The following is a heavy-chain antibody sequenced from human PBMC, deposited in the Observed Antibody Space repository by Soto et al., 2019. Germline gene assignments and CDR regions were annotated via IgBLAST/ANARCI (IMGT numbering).Heavy chain of an antibody. J-gene: IGHJ4*02. Sequence: EVLLVESGGDLVQPGGSLRLSCAASGLTVSTEYRTWLMAWIRQAPGRGLEWVSMMFADGRTFYADAVKGRFTTSRDNPKNTLYIQLHRLSAGDRDVYHCESLISSGHWGQGALVTVSS. CDR3: ESLISSGH. V-gene: IGHV3-66*01. D-gene: IGHD3-10*01. CDR1: GLTVSTEY. CDR2: MFADGRT.